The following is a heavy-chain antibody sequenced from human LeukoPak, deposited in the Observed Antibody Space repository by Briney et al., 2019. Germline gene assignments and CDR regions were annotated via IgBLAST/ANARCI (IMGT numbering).Heavy chain of an antibody. CDR3: ARYDYDFWSGYYTSPLPMDV. D-gene: IGHD3-3*01. CDR2: IYSDNT. V-gene: IGHV3-53*01. Sequence: GGSLRLSCTVSGFTVSSNSMSWVRQAPGKGLEWVSFIYSDNTHYSDSVKGRFTISRDNSKNTLYLQMNSLRAEDTAVYYCARYDYDFWSGYYTSPLPMDVWGKGTTVTVSS. J-gene: IGHJ6*04. CDR1: GFTVSSNS.